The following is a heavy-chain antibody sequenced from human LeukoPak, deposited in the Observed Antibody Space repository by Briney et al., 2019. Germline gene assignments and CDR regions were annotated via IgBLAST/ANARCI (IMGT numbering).Heavy chain of an antibody. Sequence: SGPTLVKPTQTLTLTCSFSGFSLSTSEVAVGWIRQPPGKALEWLALIYWNDDKRYRPSLQSRLTLTKDTSKNQVVLTMTNMDRVDTATYYCARSLWFGDLSHFDYWGQGTVVTVSS. CDR1: GFSLSTSEVA. CDR3: ARSLWFGDLSHFDY. D-gene: IGHD3-10*01. V-gene: IGHV2-5*01. CDR2: IYWNDDK. J-gene: IGHJ4*02.